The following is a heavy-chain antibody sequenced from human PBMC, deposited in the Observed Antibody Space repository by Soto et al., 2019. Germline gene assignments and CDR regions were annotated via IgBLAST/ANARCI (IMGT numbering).Heavy chain of an antibody. J-gene: IGHJ4*02. Sequence: GGSLRLSCAASGFTFSSYDMHWVRQATGKGLEWVSAIGTAGDTYYPGSVKGRFTISRENAKNSLYLQMNSLRAGDTAVYYCARGRITMVRGVLRSYYFDYWGQGTLVTVSS. CDR2: IGTAGDT. CDR1: GFTFSSYD. CDR3: ARGRITMVRGVLRSYYFDY. D-gene: IGHD3-10*01. V-gene: IGHV3-13*01.